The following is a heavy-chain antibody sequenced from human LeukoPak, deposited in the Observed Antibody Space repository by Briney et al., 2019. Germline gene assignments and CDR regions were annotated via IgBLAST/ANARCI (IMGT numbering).Heavy chain of an antibody. CDR3: ARDDTVTTSFAWGGRSYYFDY. J-gene: IGHJ4*02. CDR2: INPNSGGT. Sequence: GASVTVSCKASGYTFTGYYMHWVRQAPEQGLEWMGWINPNSGGTNYAQKFQGRVTMTRDTSISTAYMELSRLRSDDTAVYYCARDDTVTTSFAWGGRSYYFDYWGQGTLVTVSS. V-gene: IGHV1-2*02. D-gene: IGHD4-17*01. CDR1: GYTFTGYY.